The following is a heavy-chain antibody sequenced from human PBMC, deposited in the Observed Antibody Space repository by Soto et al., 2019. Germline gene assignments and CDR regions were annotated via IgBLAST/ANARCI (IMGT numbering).Heavy chain of an antibody. Sequence: QVQLQQWGAGLLKPSETLSLTCAVYGGSFSGYYWSWIRQPPGKGLEWIGEINHSGSTNYNPSLKXRXTXSVDTSKNQFSLKLSSVTAADTAVYYCARGRRYYAAWGQGTLVTVSS. J-gene: IGHJ5*02. D-gene: IGHD3-3*01. CDR2: INHSGST. CDR3: ARGRRYYAA. CDR1: GGSFSGYY. V-gene: IGHV4-34*01.